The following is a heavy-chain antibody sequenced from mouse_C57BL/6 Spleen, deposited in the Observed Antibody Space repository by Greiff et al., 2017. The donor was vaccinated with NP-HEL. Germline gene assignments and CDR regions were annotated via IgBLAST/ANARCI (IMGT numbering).Heavy chain of an antibody. CDR1: GYSFTDYN. J-gene: IGHJ4*01. CDR3: EGSSYAMDY. Sequence: EVKLMESGPELVKPGASVKISCKASGYSFTDYNMNWVKQSNGKSLEWIGVINPNYGTTSYNQKFKGKATLTVDQSSSTAYMQLNSLTSEDSAVYYCEGSSYAMDYWGQGTSVTVSS. D-gene: IGHD1-1*01. V-gene: IGHV1-39*01. CDR2: INPNYGTT.